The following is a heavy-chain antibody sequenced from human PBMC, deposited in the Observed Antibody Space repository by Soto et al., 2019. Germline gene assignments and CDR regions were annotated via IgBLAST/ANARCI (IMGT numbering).Heavy chain of an antibody. J-gene: IGHJ4*02. CDR3: ARDRAHYYDSSGYAFDY. CDR2: IYYSGST. Sequence: PSETLSLTCTVSGGSISSGGYYWSWIRQHPGKGLEWIGYIYYSGSTYYNPSLKSRVTISVDTSKNQFSLKLSSVTAADTAVYYCARDRAHYYDSSGYAFDYWGRGTLVTVSS. CDR1: GGSISSGGYY. V-gene: IGHV4-31*03. D-gene: IGHD3-22*01.